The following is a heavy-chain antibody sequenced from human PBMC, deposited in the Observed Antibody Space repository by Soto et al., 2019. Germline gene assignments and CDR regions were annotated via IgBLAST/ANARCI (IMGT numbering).Heavy chain of an antibody. J-gene: IGHJ5*02. V-gene: IGHV3-23*01. CDR2: ISGSGGST. Sequence: GGSLRLSCAASGFTFSSYAMSWVRQAPGKGLEWVSAISGSGGSTYYADSVKGRFTISRDSSKNTLYLQMNSLRAEDTAVYYCVRAHALGFSNWFDPWGRGTLVTVSS. CDR3: VRAHALGFSNWFDP. D-gene: IGHD3-10*01. CDR1: GFTFSSYA.